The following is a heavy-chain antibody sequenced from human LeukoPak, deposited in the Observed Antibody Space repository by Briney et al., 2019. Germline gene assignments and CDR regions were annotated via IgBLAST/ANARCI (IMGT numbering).Heavy chain of an antibody. CDR2: IYYSGST. D-gene: IGHD3-22*01. CDR1: GGSISSYY. CDR3: ARWSSGAFDI. V-gene: IGHV4-59*01. Sequence: SETLSLTCTVSGGSISSYYWSWIRQPPGKGLEWIGYIYYSGSTNYNPSLKSRVAISVDTSKNQFSLKLSPVTAADTAVYYCARWSSGAFDIWGQGTMVTVSS. J-gene: IGHJ3*02.